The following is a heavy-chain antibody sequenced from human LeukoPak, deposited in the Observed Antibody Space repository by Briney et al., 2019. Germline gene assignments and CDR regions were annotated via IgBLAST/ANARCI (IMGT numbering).Heavy chain of an antibody. CDR3: TTRGGSFSIFDY. J-gene: IGHJ4*02. Sequence: GGSLRLSCAASEFRFNNYAMTWVRQAPGKGLEWVGRIKSKTDGGTTDYAAPVKGRFTISRDDSKNTLYLQMNSLKTEDTAVYYCTTRGGSFSIFDYWGQGTLVTVSS. CDR1: EFRFNNYA. CDR2: IKSKTDGGTT. D-gene: IGHD1-26*01. V-gene: IGHV3-15*01.